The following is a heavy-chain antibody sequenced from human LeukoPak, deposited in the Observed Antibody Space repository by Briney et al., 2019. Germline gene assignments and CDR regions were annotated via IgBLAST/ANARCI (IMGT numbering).Heavy chain of an antibody. D-gene: IGHD5-24*01. Sequence: GGSLRLSCAASGFTFSSYGMHWVRQAPGKGLEWVAFIRYDGSNKYYADSVKGRFTISRDNSKNTLYLQMNSLRAEDTAVYYCAKDVGYTYYYYYMDVWGKGTTVTISS. CDR1: GFTFSSYG. CDR2: IRYDGSNK. V-gene: IGHV3-30*02. J-gene: IGHJ6*03. CDR3: AKDVGYTYYYYYMDV.